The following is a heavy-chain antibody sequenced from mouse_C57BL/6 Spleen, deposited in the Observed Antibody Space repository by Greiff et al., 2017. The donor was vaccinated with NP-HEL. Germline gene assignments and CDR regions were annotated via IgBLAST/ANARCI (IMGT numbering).Heavy chain of an antibody. CDR1: GYTFTDYE. Sequence: QVHVKQSGAELVRPGASVTLSCKASGYTFTDYEMHWVKQTPVHGLEWIGAIDPETGGPAYNQKFKGKAILTADKSSSTAYMELRSLTSEDSAVYYCTRDYYGSGVWGTGTTVTVSS. J-gene: IGHJ1*03. V-gene: IGHV1-15*01. D-gene: IGHD1-1*01. CDR3: TRDYYGSGV. CDR2: IDPETGGP.